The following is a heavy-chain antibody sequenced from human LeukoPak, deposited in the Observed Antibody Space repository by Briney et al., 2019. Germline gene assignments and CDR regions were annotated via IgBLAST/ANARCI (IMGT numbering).Heavy chain of an antibody. Sequence: GGSLRLSCAASGFTFSSYGMHRVRQAPGKGLGWVAVISYDGSNKYYADSVKGRFTISRDNSKNTLYLQMNSLRAEDTAVYYCAKDGGLLTANFDYWGQGTLVTVSS. CDR3: AKDGGLLTANFDY. D-gene: IGHD3-9*01. CDR2: ISYDGSNK. J-gene: IGHJ4*02. V-gene: IGHV3-30*18. CDR1: GFTFSSYG.